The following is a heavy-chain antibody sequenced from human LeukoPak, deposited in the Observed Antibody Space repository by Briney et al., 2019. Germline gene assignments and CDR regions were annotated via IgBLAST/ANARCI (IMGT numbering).Heavy chain of an antibody. V-gene: IGHV6-1*01. CDR1: GDSVSGNSAA. CDR3: AGEYCSSTSCYTGGHNWFDP. Sequence: SQTLSLTCAISGDSVSGNSAAWNWIRQSPSRGLEWLGRTYYRSKWYNDYAVSVKSRITINPDTSKNQFSLQLNSVTPEDTAVYYCAGEYCSSTSCYTGGHNWFDPWGQGTLVTVSS. J-gene: IGHJ5*02. CDR2: TYYRSKWYN. D-gene: IGHD2-2*02.